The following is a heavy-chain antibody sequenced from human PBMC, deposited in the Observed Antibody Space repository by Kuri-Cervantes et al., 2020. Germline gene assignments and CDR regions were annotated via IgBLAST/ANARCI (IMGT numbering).Heavy chain of an antibody. Sequence: GESLKISCAASGFTFSSYAMHWVRQAPGKGLEWVAVISYDGSNKYYADSVKGRFTISRDNSKNTLYLQMNSLRAEDTAVYYCAKDGEVPEAGSYLGFYYMDVWGKGTTVTVSS. CDR3: AKDGEVPEAGSYLGFYYMDV. CDR1: GFTFSSYA. V-gene: IGHV3-30-3*01. D-gene: IGHD1-26*01. CDR2: ISYDGSNK. J-gene: IGHJ6*03.